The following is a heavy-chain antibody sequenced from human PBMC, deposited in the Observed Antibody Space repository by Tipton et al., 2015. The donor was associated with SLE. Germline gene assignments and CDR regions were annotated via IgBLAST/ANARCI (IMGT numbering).Heavy chain of an antibody. J-gene: IGHJ4*02. D-gene: IGHD2-15*01. CDR3: AGAWQGYCSGGTCYVLDY. CDR1: GGSISSHY. Sequence: TLSLTCTVSGGSISSHYWSWFRQAPGKGLEWIGYISNSETTNYSPSLKSRVTISVDTSKNQFSLKLRSVTAADTAVYYCAGAWQGYCSGGTCYVLDYRGQGTLVTVSS. CDR2: ISNSETT. V-gene: IGHV4-59*11.